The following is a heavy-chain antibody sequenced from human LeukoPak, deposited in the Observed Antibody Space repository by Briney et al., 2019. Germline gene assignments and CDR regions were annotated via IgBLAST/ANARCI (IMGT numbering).Heavy chain of an antibody. CDR1: GVTVSSYW. V-gene: IGHV3-7*01. J-gene: IGHJ4*02. CDR3: AREVITFGGVIDY. D-gene: IGHD3-16*02. Sequence: GGSRRLSCAASGVTVSSYWMSWFRQAPGKGLKWVANIKQDGSEKYYVDSVKGRFTISRDNAKNSLYLQMNSLRAEDTAVYYCAREVITFGGVIDYRGQGTLVTVSS. CDR2: IKQDGSEK.